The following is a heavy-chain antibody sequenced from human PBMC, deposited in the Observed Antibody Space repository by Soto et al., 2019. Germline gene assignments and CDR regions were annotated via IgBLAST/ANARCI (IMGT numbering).Heavy chain of an antibody. CDR1: GGSFSGYY. V-gene: IGHV4-34*01. J-gene: IGHJ4*02. Sequence: QVQLQQWGAGLLKPSETLSLTCAVYGGSFSGYYWSWIRQPPGKGLEWIGEINHSGSTNYNPSLKSRVTISVDTSKNQFSLKLSSVTAADTAVYYCAREVSPTDSGLSDYWGQGTLVTVSS. D-gene: IGHD4-17*01. CDR3: AREVSPTDSGLSDY. CDR2: INHSGST.